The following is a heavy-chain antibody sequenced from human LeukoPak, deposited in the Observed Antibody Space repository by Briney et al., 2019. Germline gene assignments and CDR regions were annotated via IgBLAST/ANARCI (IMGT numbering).Heavy chain of an antibody. Sequence: GGSLRLSCAASGFTFSSYSMNWVRQAPGKGLEWVSSISISSNYIYYADSVKGRFTISRDNAKNSLYLQMNSLRAEDTAVYYCAALLGGPHPGYWGQGTLVTVSS. J-gene: IGHJ4*02. D-gene: IGHD7-27*01. CDR2: ISISSNYI. CDR3: AALLGGPHPGY. CDR1: GFTFSSYS. V-gene: IGHV3-21*01.